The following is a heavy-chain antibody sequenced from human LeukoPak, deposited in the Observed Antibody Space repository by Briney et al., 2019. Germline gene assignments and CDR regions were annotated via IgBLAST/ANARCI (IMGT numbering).Heavy chain of an antibody. CDR3: ARAYGRDGYNCGY. V-gene: IGHV1-69*05. J-gene: IGHJ4*02. CDR2: IIPIFGTA. CDR1: GGTFSSYA. Sequence: ASVKVSCKASGGTFSSYAISWVRQAPGQGPEWMGGIIPIFGTADYAQKFQGRVTITTDESTSTAYMELSSLRSEDTAVYYCARAYGRDGYNCGYWGQGTLVTVSS. D-gene: IGHD5-24*01.